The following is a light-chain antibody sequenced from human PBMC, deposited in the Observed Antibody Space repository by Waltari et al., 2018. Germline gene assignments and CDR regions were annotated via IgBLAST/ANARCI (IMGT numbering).Light chain of an antibody. V-gene: IGKV1-5*03. Sequence: DVQMTQSPSTLSASVGDRVTISCRASQTISSWLAWYQQKRGKAPRLLLYKASTVESGVSCMFSGSCAGTDFTLTISRLQPNASATYYCQQFHLYPLTFGGGTRVEIK. CDR1: QTISSW. CDR3: QQFHLYPLT. CDR2: KAS. J-gene: IGKJ4*01.